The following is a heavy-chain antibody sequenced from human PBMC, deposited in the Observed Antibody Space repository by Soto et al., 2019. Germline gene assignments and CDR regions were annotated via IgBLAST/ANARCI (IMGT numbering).Heavy chain of an antibody. D-gene: IGHD4-17*01. J-gene: IGHJ4*02. Sequence: GASVKVSCKASGYTFTSYYMHWVRQAPGQGLEWMGRINPSGGSTSYAQNLQGRVTMTTDTSTSTAYMELRSLRSDDTAVYYCARDYPYGKSDYWGQGTLVTVSS. V-gene: IGHV1-46*01. CDR3: ARDYPYGKSDY. CDR1: GYTFTSYY. CDR2: INPSGGST.